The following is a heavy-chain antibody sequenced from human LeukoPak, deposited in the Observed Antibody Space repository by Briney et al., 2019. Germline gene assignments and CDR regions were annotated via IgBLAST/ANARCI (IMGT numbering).Heavy chain of an antibody. CDR2: ISSSSTYI. J-gene: IGHJ4*02. CDR1: GFAFSTYS. D-gene: IGHD1-26*01. V-gene: IGHV3-21*01. CDR3: ARVLSGCETTRCELDY. Sequence: GGSLGLSCAASGFAFSTYSMNWVRQAPGKGLEWVSSISSSSTYIYYADSLKGRVTISRDNAKNSLYLQMNSLRAEDTAVYYCARVLSGCETTRCELDYWGQGTLVTVSS.